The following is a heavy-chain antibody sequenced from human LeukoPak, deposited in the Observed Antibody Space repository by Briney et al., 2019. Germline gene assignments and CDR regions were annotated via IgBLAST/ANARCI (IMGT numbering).Heavy chain of an antibody. CDR1: GGSISSGGYS. CDR3: AISSPNYYYYGMDV. D-gene: IGHD2-2*01. CDR2: IYHSGST. Sequence: SQTLSLTSAVSGGSISSGGYSWSWIRQPPGKGLEWIGYIYHSGSTYYNPSLKSRVTISVDRSKNQFSLKLSSVTAADTAVYYCAISSPNYYYYGMDVWGQGTTVTVSS. J-gene: IGHJ6*02. V-gene: IGHV4-30-2*01.